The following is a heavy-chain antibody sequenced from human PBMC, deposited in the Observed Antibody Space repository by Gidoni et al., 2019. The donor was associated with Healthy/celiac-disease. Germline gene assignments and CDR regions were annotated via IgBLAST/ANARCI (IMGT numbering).Heavy chain of an antibody. CDR3: ARGGGYSPSGSYQFDY. CDR1: GGTFSSYA. J-gene: IGHJ4*02. D-gene: IGHD1-26*01. V-gene: IGHV1-69*01. Sequence: QVQLVQSGAEVKKPGSSVKVSCKASGGTFSSYAIRWVRQAPGQGLGWLGGIIPICGKTNYATKFQGRVTITAGESTSTAYMGLSSLGSEDTAVYYCARGGGYSPSGSYQFDYWGQGTLVTVSS. CDR2: IIPICGKT.